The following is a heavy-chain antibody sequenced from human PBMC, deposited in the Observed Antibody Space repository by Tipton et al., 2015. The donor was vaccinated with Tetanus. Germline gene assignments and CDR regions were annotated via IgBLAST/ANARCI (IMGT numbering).Heavy chain of an antibody. CDR1: GGSFGHYY. CDR3: ARQKRGYSYGAFDY. D-gene: IGHD5-18*01. J-gene: IGHJ4*02. CDR2: IYYSGST. V-gene: IGHV4-59*08. Sequence: TLSLTCVVYGGSFGHYYWSWIRQPPGKGLEWIGYIYYSGSTNYNPSLKSRVTISVDTSKNQFSLKLSSVTAADTAVYYCARQKRGYSYGAFDYWGQGTLVTVSS.